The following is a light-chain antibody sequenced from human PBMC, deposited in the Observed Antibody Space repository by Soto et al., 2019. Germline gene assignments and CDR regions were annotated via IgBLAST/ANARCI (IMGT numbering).Light chain of an antibody. CDR3: QQHET. V-gene: IGKV3-20*01. CDR1: QSVSSTY. Sequence: ELVLTQSPGTLSLSPGERATLSCRASQSVSSTYLAWYQQKPGQAPRLLIYGASSRATGIPDRFSGSGSGTDFTLTIRRLEPEDFAVYYCQQHETVGQGTKVDIK. J-gene: IGKJ2*01. CDR2: GAS.